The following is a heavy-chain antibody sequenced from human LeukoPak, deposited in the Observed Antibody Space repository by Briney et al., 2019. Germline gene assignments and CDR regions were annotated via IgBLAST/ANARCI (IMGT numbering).Heavy chain of an antibody. CDR2: ISTDGYTT. V-gene: IGHV3-74*01. CDR3: ARGGNYGDNDGLDY. D-gene: IGHD4-17*01. J-gene: IGHJ4*02. Sequence: GGSLRLPCAASGLAFSAYKMHWVRQAPRKGLVWVSRISTDGYTTDYADFVQGRFTASRDNTKNTWSLEMNSLRAEDTAVYYCARGGNYGDNDGLDYWGQGTLVTVSS. CDR1: GLAFSAYK.